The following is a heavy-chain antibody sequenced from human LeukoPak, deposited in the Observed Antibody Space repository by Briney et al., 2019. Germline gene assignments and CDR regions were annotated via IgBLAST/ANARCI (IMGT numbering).Heavy chain of an antibody. CDR2: IYYSGST. D-gene: IGHD1-14*01. CDR1: GGSISSYY. Sequence: SETLSLTCTVFGGSISSYYWSWIRQPPGKGLEWIGYIYYSGSTNYNPSLKSRVTISVDTSKNLFSLNLNSVTAADTAVYYCARRRETGWFDPWGQGTLVTVSS. J-gene: IGHJ5*02. CDR3: ARRRETGWFDP. V-gene: IGHV4-59*08.